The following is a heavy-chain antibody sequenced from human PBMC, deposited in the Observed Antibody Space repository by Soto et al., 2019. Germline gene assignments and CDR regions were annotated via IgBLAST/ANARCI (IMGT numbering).Heavy chain of an antibody. Sequence: QVQLVQSGAEVKKPGSSVKVSCKASGGTFSSYAISWVRQAPGQGLEWMGGIIPIFGTANYAQKFQARVTITADEXXGXAXXKLSSLRSEATAVYYCAGDGRGKPPTASYYYGMDVWGQGTTVTV. J-gene: IGHJ6*02. V-gene: IGHV1-69*12. CDR1: GGTFSSYA. D-gene: IGHD2-15*01. CDR2: IIPIFGTA. CDR3: AGDGRGKPPTASYYYGMDV.